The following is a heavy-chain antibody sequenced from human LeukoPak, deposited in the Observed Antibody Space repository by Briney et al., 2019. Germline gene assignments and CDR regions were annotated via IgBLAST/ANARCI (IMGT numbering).Heavy chain of an antibody. Sequence: SETLSLTCAVYGGSFSGCYWSWIRQPPGKGLEWIGEINHSGSTNYNPSLKSRVTISVDTSKNQFSLKLSSVTAADTAVYYCARTRGYCSSTSCRNFDYWGQGTLVTVSS. CDR1: GGSFSGCY. D-gene: IGHD2-2*01. V-gene: IGHV4-34*01. CDR3: ARTRGYCSSTSCRNFDY. J-gene: IGHJ4*02. CDR2: INHSGST.